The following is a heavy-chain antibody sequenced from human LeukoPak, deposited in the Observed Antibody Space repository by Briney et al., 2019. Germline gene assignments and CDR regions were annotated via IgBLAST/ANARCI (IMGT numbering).Heavy chain of an antibody. J-gene: IGHJ4*02. D-gene: IGHD1-26*01. V-gene: IGHV1-18*01. CDR2: ISAYNGNT. CDR1: GYTFTSYG. Sequence: GASVKVSCKASGYTFTSYGISWVRQAPGQGLEWMGWISAYNGNTNYAQKLQGRVTMTTDTSTSTAYMELRSLRSDDTAVYYCARDAINHSGSYRGRLDYWGQGTLVAVSS. CDR3: ARDAINHSGSYRGRLDY.